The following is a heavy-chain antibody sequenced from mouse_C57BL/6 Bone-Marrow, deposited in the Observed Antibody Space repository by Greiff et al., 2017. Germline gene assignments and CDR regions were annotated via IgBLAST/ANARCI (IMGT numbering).Heavy chain of an antibody. CDR1: GYTFTGYW. V-gene: IGHV1-9*01. Sequence: QVQLQQSGAELMKPGASVKLSCKATGYTFTGYWIEWVKQRPGHGLEWIVEILPGSGSTNYNEKFKGKATFTADTSSNTAYMQLSSLTTEDSAIYYCARDHYGYDGGYYFDYWGQGTTLTVSS. CDR2: ILPGSGST. CDR3: ARDHYGYDGGYYFDY. J-gene: IGHJ2*01. D-gene: IGHD2-2*01.